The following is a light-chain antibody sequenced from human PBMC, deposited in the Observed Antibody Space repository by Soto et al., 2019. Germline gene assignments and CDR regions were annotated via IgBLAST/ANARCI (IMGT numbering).Light chain of an antibody. CDR3: GAWDSSRSAYV. Sequence: QSVMTQPPSVSAAPGQKVTISCSGSSSNIGGNSVSWYQQLPGTAPNLLIYDDDKRPSGIPDRFSVSKSGTSAPLGLTGFQTGDAAYSYCGAWDSSRSAYVFATGTKLPVL. J-gene: IGLJ1*01. V-gene: IGLV1-51*01. CDR1: SSNIGGNS. CDR2: DDD.